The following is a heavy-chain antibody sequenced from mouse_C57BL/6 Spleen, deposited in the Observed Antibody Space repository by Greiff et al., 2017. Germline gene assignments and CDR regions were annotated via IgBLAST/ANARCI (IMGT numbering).Heavy chain of an antibody. V-gene: IGHV1-52*01. D-gene: IGHD1-1*01. CDR3: ARFYYYGSNWYFDV. Sequence: QVQLQQSGAELVRPGSSVKLSCKASGYTFTSYWMHWVKQRPIQGLEWIGNIDPSDSETHYNQKFKDKATLTVDKSSSTAYMQLSSLTSEDSAVYYCARFYYYGSNWYFDVWGTGTTVTVSS. CDR2: IDPSDSET. J-gene: IGHJ1*03. CDR1: GYTFTSYW.